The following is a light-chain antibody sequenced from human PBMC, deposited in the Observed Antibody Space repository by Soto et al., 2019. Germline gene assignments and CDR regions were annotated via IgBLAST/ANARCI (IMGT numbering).Light chain of an antibody. Sequence: QSALTQPASVSGSPEQSITVSCTGTSSDVGKYNLVSWYQQHPGKAPKLLIYEGSKRPSGVSNRFSGSKSGNTAYLTISDLQAEDEADYYCCSYAGSLTLVFGGGTKVTVL. J-gene: IGLJ2*01. CDR3: CSYAGSLTLV. V-gene: IGLV2-23*01. CDR1: SSDVGKYNL. CDR2: EGS.